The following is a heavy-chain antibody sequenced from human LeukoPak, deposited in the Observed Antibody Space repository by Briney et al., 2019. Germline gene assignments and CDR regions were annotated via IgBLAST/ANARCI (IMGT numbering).Heavy chain of an antibody. CDR1: GGSISSSSYY. J-gene: IGHJ3*02. V-gene: IGHV4-39*01. Sequence: SETLSLTCTVSGGSISSSSYYWGWIRQPPGKGLEWIGSIYYSGSTNYNPSLKSRVTISVDTSKNQFSLKLSSVTAADTAVYYCARHRKRSGGSCYSCAFDIWGQGTMVTVSS. CDR2: IYYSGST. D-gene: IGHD2-15*01. CDR3: ARHRKRSGGSCYSCAFDI.